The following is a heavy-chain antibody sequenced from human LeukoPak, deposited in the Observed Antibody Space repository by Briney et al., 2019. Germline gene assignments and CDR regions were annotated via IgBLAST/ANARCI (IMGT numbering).Heavy chain of an antibody. D-gene: IGHD2-15*01. CDR2: IYYSGST. CDR1: GDSISNYY. Sequence: SETLSLTCTVSGDSISNYYWSWIRQPPGKGLEWIGYIYYSGSTNHNPSLKSRITISVDTSKNQFSLKLSSVTTADTAVYYCARDGGRDAFDIWGQGTMVAVSS. CDR3: ARDGGRDAFDI. V-gene: IGHV4-59*01. J-gene: IGHJ3*02.